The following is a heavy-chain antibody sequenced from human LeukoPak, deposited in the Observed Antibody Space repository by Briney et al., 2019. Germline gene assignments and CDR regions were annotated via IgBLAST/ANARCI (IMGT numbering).Heavy chain of an antibody. CDR2: IFYSGTT. CDR1: GGSISTYY. J-gene: IGHJ4*02. CDR3: ARETDGDYTY. D-gene: IGHD4-17*01. V-gene: IGHV4-59*01. Sequence: SETLSLTCTISGGSISTYYWSWIRQPPGKGLEWIGYIFYSGTTNYNPSLKSRVTISVDTSKNQFSLNLTSVTAADTGVYYCARETDGDYTYWGQGTLVTVSS.